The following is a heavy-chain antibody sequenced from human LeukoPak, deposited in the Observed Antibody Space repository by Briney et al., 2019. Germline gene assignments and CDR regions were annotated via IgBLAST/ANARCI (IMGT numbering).Heavy chain of an antibody. J-gene: IGHJ6*03. Sequence: GGSLRLSCAASGFTFSNAWMSWVRQAPGKGLEWVGRIKSKTDGGTTDYAAPVKGRFTISRDDSKNTLYLQMNSLRTEDTAVYYCTTIIPGPYDSSGYYSYYYYYYYMDVGGKGTTVTISS. CDR3: TTIIPGPYDSSGYYSYYYYYYYMDV. D-gene: IGHD3-22*01. CDR2: IKSKTDGGTT. CDR1: GFTFSNAW. V-gene: IGHV3-15*01.